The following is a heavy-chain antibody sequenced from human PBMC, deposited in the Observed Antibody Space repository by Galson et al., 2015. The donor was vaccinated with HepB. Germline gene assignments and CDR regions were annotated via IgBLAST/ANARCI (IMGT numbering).Heavy chain of an antibody. Sequence: SLRLSCAASGFTFSSYGMHWVRQAPGKGLEWVAVISYDGNNKYYADSVKGRFTISRDNSKNTLYLQMNSLRAEDTAVYYCAKEVHYGDYAGGYYYGMDVWGQGTTVTVSS. J-gene: IGHJ6*02. V-gene: IGHV3-30*18. CDR2: ISYDGNNK. CDR1: GFTFSSYG. D-gene: IGHD4-17*01. CDR3: AKEVHYGDYAGGYYYGMDV.